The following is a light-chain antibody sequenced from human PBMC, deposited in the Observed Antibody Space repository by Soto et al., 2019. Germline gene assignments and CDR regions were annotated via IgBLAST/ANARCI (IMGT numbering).Light chain of an antibody. V-gene: IGKV1-9*01. CDR1: RDISSY. J-gene: IGKJ5*01. CDR3: QQYGSSPIT. CDR2: AAS. Sequence: DIQMTQSPSSLSACVGDRVTMTCLASRDISSYLAWYQQKPGKAPTLLIYAASTLQSGVPSRFSGSGFGTDFTLTISRLEPEDFAVYYCQQYGSSPITFGQGTRLEIK.